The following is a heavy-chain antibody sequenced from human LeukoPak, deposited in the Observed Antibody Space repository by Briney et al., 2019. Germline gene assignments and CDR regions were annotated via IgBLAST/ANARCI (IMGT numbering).Heavy chain of an antibody. V-gene: IGHV1-2*02. CDR3: ARDLRYGSGL. D-gene: IGHD3-10*01. CDR1: GYTFTAYN. J-gene: IGHJ4*02. Sequence: ASLRVSSMASGYTFTAYNMHWVRQAPGQGLDWRGWINPNSGGTNYGQKFQGRVTMTRDTSISTAYMELSRLRSDVTAVYSCARDLRYGSGLWGEGTLVTVST. CDR2: INPNSGGT.